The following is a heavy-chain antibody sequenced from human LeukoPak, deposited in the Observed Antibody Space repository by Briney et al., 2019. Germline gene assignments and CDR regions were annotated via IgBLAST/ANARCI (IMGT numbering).Heavy chain of an antibody. CDR3: ARKSSTWPYYYFDY. CDR1: GYSISSGYY. Sequence: TSETLSLTCSVSGYSISSGYYWGWIRQPPGEGLEWIGSMYHSGNTFYNPSLKSRVTISVDTSKNHFSLNLASVTAADTAVYYCARKSSTWPYYYFDYWGQGTLVTVSS. D-gene: IGHD2-2*01. J-gene: IGHJ4*02. CDR2: MYHSGNT. V-gene: IGHV4-38-2*02.